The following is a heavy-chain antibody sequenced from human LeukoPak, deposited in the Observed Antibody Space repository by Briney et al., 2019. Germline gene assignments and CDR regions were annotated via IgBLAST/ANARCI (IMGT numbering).Heavy chain of an antibody. V-gene: IGHV3-49*04. Sequence: GGSLRLSCTASGFTFGDYAMSWVRQAPGKGLEWVGFIRSKAYGGTTEYAASVKGGFTISRDDSKSIAYLQMNSLKTEDTAVYYCTRDGSGYYPERAFDIWGQGTMVTVSS. CDR2: IRSKAYGGTT. CDR1: GFTFGDYA. D-gene: IGHD3-22*01. J-gene: IGHJ3*02. CDR3: TRDGSGYYPERAFDI.